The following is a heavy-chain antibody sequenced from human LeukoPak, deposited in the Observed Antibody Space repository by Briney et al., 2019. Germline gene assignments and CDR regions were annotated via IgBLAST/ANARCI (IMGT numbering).Heavy chain of an antibody. CDR3: AGEGITGTTGYYYYMDV. CDR2: IYSGGST. Sequence: GGSLRLSCAASGFTVSSNYMSWVRQAPGKGLEWVSVIYSGGSTYYADSVKGRFTISRDNPKNTLYLQMNSLRAEDTAVYYCAGEGITGTTGYYYYMDVWGKGTTVAVSS. V-gene: IGHV3-53*01. D-gene: IGHD1-7*01. J-gene: IGHJ6*03. CDR1: GFTVSSNY.